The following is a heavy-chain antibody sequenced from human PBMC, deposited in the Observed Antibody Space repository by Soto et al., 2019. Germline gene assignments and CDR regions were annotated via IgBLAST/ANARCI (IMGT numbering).Heavy chain of an antibody. V-gene: IGHV3-48*01. Sequence: PGGSLRLSCAASGFTFSSFHMDWVRQAPGRGLEWVAYITSSSSTIYYADSVKGRFTISRDNAKNSLYLQMNSLRAEDTAVYYCARHPERIAEIGWFDPWGQGTLVTVSS. D-gene: IGHD6-13*01. CDR3: ARHPERIAEIGWFDP. CDR2: ITSSSSTI. CDR1: GFTFSSFH. J-gene: IGHJ5*02.